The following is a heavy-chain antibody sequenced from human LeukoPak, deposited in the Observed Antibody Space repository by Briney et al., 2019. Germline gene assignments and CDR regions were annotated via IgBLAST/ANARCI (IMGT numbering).Heavy chain of an antibody. D-gene: IGHD3-22*01. CDR3: ARELDYYDSSGYFRAPYYFDY. V-gene: IGHV3-72*01. CDR2: IRKKGNSYTT. CDR1: GFTFSDHY. Sequence: GGSLRLSCAVSGFTFSDHYMDWVRQAPGKGLEWVGRIRKKGNSYTTEYAASVKGRFTISRDDSKSSLYLQMNSLKTEDTAVYYWARELDYYDSSGYFRAPYYFDYWGQGALVTVSS. J-gene: IGHJ4*02.